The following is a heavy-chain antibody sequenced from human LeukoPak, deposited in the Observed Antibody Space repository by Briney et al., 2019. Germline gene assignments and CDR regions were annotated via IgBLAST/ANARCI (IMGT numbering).Heavy chain of an antibody. CDR2: IYHSGSGST. J-gene: IGHJ6*02. Sequence: SETLSLTCTVSGGSISSGGHSWSWIRQPPGKGLEWIGYIYHSGSGSTYYNPSLKSRVTISIDKSKNQFSLKLNSVTATDTAVYYCARINDFWSGPTLDVWGQGTTVTVSS. CDR1: GGSISSGGHS. D-gene: IGHD3-3*01. CDR3: ARINDFWSGPTLDV. V-gene: IGHV4-30-2*01.